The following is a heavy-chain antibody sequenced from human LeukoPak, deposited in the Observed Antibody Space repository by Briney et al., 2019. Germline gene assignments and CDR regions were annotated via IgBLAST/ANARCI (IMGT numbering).Heavy chain of an antibody. Sequence: PSETLSLTCTVSGGSISIYYWSWIRQPAGKGLEWIGRIYTSGSTNYNPSLKSRVTMSVDTSKNQFSLKLSSVTAADTAVYYCARGSPYYYGSGAFDPWSQGTLVTVSS. CDR1: GGSISIYY. CDR3: ARGSPYYYGSGAFDP. D-gene: IGHD3-10*01. J-gene: IGHJ5*02. V-gene: IGHV4-4*07. CDR2: IYTSGST.